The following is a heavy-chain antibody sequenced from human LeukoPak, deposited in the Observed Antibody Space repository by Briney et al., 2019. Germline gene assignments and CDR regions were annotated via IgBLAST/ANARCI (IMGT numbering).Heavy chain of an antibody. D-gene: IGHD6-13*01. CDR1: GYTFTSYY. J-gene: IGHJ6*02. V-gene: IGHV1-46*01. CDR2: INPSGGST. CDR3: ARTSAGYSSSWSGMDV. Sequence: ASVKVSCKASGYTFTSYYMHWVRQAPGQGLEWMGIINPSGGSTSYAQKFQGRVTMTRDTSTSTVYMGLSSLRSEDTAVYYCARTSAGYSSSWSGMDVWGQGTTVTVSS.